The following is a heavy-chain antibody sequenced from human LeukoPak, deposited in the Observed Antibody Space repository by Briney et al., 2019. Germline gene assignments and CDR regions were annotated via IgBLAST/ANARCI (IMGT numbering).Heavy chain of an antibody. CDR3: ARGGVGYYDILTGYDY. D-gene: IGHD3-9*01. CDR2: VYYSGST. J-gene: IGHJ4*02. V-gene: IGHV4-39*07. Sequence: SETLSLTCTVSGGSISSSSYYWGWIRQPPGKGLEWIGSVYYSGSTNYNPSLKSRVTISVDTSKNQFSLKLSSVTAADTAVYYCARGGVGYYDILTGYDYWGQGTLVTVSS. CDR1: GGSISSSSYY.